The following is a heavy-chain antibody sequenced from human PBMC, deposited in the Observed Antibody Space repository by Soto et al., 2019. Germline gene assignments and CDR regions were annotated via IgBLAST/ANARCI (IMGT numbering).Heavy chain of an antibody. CDR3: TKASPARHDMDV. J-gene: IGHJ6*02. V-gene: IGHV3-23*01. D-gene: IGHD1-1*01. CDR2: ITETGGDT. CDR1: GFTFSKFV. Sequence: PGGSLRLSCAASGFTFSKFVMRWVRQTPGKGLEWVSTITETGGDTYYTDSVKGRFTISRDNSKNTLYLQMTSLRAEDTALYYCTKASPARHDMDVWGQGTTVTVSS.